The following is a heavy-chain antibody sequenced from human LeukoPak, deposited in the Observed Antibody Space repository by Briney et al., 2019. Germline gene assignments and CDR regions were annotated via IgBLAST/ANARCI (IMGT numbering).Heavy chain of an antibody. J-gene: IGHJ6*02. CDR3: ARDRHYNMDV. CDR2: IYSGGST. V-gene: IGHV3-53*01. Sequence: GGSLRLSCAASRFTVSSNYMSWVRQAPGKGLEWVSVIYSGGSTYYADSVKGRFTISRDNSKNTLYLQMNSLRAEDTAVYYCARDRHYNMDVWGQGTTVTVSS. CDR1: RFTVSSNY.